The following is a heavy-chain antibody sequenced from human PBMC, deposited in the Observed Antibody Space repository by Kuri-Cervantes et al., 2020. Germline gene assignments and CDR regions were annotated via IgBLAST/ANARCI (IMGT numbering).Heavy chain of an antibody. J-gene: IGHJ3*02. Sequence: ASVKVSCKASGYTFTSYDINWVRQATGQGLEWMGWISIYNGHTNYAQKFQDRVTMTTDTSTSTAYMELTSLTSDDTAVYYCARGHLVGAPIVVDAFDIWGQGTMVTVSS. D-gene: IGHD1-26*01. V-gene: IGHV1-18*01. CDR2: ISIYNGHT. CDR3: ARGHLVGAPIVVDAFDI. CDR1: GYTFTSYD.